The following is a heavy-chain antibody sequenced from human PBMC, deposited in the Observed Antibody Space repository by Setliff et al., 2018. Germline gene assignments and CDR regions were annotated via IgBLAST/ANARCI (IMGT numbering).Heavy chain of an antibody. CDR3: ARDVEDITYYYESSGYYRDY. Sequence: WASVKVSCKTSGYTFTSYGISWVRQAPGQGLEWMGWISAYNGTTNYAQKLQGRVTMTTDTSTSTAYMELRSLRSDDTAVYYCARDVEDITYYYESSGYYRDYWGQRTLVTVSS. CDR1: GYTFTSYG. J-gene: IGHJ4*02. CDR2: ISAYNGTT. D-gene: IGHD3-22*01. V-gene: IGHV1-18*01.